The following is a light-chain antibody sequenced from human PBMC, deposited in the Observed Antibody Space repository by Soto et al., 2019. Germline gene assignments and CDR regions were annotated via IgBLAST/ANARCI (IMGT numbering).Light chain of an antibody. V-gene: IGKV3-11*01. Sequence: EIVLTQSPATLSLSPGERATLSCRASQSVDSYLAWYQQKPGQAPRLLIYDASNRATGIPARFSGSGSETDFNLTISSLEPEDFAVYFCQQRCNWPPATFGQGTKVEIK. J-gene: IGKJ1*01. CDR1: QSVDSY. CDR2: DAS. CDR3: QQRCNWPPAT.